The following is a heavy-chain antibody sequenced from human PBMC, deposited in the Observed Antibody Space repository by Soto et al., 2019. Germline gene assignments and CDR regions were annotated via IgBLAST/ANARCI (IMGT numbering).Heavy chain of an antibody. D-gene: IGHD4-17*01. Sequence: PSVTLSLTCTVSGGSICSCYWSWIRQPPGKGLERLGYLYYSGSTNYTPSLKSRVTISVDTSKNQFSRKLSSVPAADTAVYYCARAYGDFFFDYWGRVTMGAVAS. CDR2: LYYSGST. V-gene: IGHV4-59*01. CDR1: GGSICSCY. J-gene: IGHJ4*02. CDR3: ARAYGDFFFDY.